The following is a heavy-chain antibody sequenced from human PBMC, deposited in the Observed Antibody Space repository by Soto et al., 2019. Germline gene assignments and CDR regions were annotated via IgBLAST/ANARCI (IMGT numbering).Heavy chain of an antibody. CDR3: AREVGVVVITQTDY. V-gene: IGHV3-48*01. CDR2: ISSSSSTI. Sequence: EVQLVESGGGLVQPGGSLRLSCAASGFTFSSYSMNWVRQAPGKGLEWVSYISSSSSTIYYADSVKGRVTISRDNAKNSLYLQMNSMRAEDTAVYYWAREVGVVVITQTDYWGQGTLVTVSS. J-gene: IGHJ4*02. CDR1: GFTFSSYS. D-gene: IGHD3-22*01.